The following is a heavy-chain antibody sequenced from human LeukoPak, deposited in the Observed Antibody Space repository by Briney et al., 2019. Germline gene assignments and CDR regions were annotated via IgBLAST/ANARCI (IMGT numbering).Heavy chain of an antibody. D-gene: IGHD4-17*01. CDR1: GFPFSSYA. CDR3: ASGPRGYGDYAYYYYMDV. CDR2: IRGSGGST. V-gene: IGHV3-23*01. J-gene: IGHJ6*03. Sequence: GGSLSLSCAASGFPFSSYAMSGVRKAPGKGREGVSPIRGSGGSTYYADSVKGRFTISRDNSKNTLYLQMNSLRSEDTAVYYCASGPRGYGDYAYYYYMDVWGKGTTVTISS.